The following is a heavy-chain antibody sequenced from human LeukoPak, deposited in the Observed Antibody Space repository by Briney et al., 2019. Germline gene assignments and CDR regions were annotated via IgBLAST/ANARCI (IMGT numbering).Heavy chain of an antibody. CDR2: ISDSGGST. J-gene: IGHJ4*02. CDR3: AKRGVVIRAVIIVGFHKEAYYFDY. D-gene: IGHD3-10*01. Sequence: GGSLRLSCAVSGIPLSNYGMSWVRQAPGKGLEWVAGISDSGGSTNYADSVKRRFTISRDNPKNTLYLQINSLRAEDTAVYFCAKRGVVIRAVIIVGFHKEAYYFDYWGQGALVSVSS. CDR1: GIPLSNYG. V-gene: IGHV3-23*01.